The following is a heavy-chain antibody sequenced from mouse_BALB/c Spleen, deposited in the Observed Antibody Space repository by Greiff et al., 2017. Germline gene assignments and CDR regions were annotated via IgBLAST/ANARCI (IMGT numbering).Heavy chain of an antibody. CDR1: GFTFSSYG. CDR3: ARRLYDYAMDY. D-gene: IGHD1-1*01. V-gene: IGHV5-6*01. CDR2: ISSGGSYT. Sequence: EVQVVESGGDLVKPGGSLKLSCAASGFTFSSYGMSWVRQTPDKRLEWVATISSGGSYTYYPDSVKGRFTISRDNAKNTLYLQMSSLKSEDTAMYYCARRLYDYAMDYWGQGTSVTVSS. J-gene: IGHJ4*01.